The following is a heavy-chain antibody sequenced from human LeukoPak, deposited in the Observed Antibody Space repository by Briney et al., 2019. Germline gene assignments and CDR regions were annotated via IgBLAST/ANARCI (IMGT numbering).Heavy chain of an antibody. CDR1: GGSIRNYF. CDR2: IYYSGST. CDR3: ARLGYYYDSSGYYDAFDI. D-gene: IGHD3-22*01. V-gene: IGHV4-59*08. Sequence: SETLSLTCAVSGGSIRNYFWSWIRQPPGKGLEMIGYIYYSGSTNYNPSLKSRVTISVDTSKNQFSLKLSSVTAADTAVYYCARLGYYYDSSGYYDAFDIWGQGTMVTVSS. J-gene: IGHJ3*02.